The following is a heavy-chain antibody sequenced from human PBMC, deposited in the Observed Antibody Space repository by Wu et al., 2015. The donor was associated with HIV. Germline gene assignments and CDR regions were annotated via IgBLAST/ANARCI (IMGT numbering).Heavy chain of an antibody. CDR3: ARGREYSDKDLGNWFDP. CDR2: TSVYIGYT. D-gene: IGHD5-12*01. J-gene: IGHJ5*02. V-gene: IGHV1-18*01. CDR1: GYAFTNYD. Sequence: QVQLVQSGAEVKKPGASVMVSCKAFGYAFTNYDISWVRQAPGQGLEWMGSTSVYIGYTKYAQNFQDRVTMTTDTSTSTAYMEVRSLRSDDTAIYYCARGREYSDKDLGNWFDPWGQGTLVTVSS.